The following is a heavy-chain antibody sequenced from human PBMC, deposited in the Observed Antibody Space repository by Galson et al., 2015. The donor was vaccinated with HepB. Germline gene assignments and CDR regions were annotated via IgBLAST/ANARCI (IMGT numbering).Heavy chain of an antibody. V-gene: IGHV3-23*01. CDR3: AKGRGVGATPHTFDF. D-gene: IGHD1-26*01. Sequence: SLRLSCAAPGFTFRNYAMTWVRQAPGKGLEWVSTISGSGGGTYYADSVRGRATISRDYSDNRLYLQMNSLRAEDTALYYCAKGRGVGATPHTFDFWGQGTLVTVSS. J-gene: IGHJ4*02. CDR1: GFTFRNYA. CDR2: ISGSGGGT.